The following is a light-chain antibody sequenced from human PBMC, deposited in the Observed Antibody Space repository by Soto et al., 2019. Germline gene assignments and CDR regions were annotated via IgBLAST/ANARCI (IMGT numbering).Light chain of an antibody. V-gene: IGLV1-40*01. CDR1: SSNIGAGYD. CDR2: GNS. CDR3: QSYDSSLSSV. Sequence: QSVLTQPPAVSGAPGQRVTISCTGSSSNIGAGYDVHWYQQLPGTAPKLPIYGNSNRPSGVPDRFSGSKSGTSASLAITGLQAEDEADYSCQSYDSSLSSVFGTGTKVTVL. J-gene: IGLJ1*01.